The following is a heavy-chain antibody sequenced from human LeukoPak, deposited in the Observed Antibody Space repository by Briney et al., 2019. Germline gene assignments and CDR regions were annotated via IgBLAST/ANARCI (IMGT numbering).Heavy chain of an antibody. D-gene: IGHD1-26*01. CDR1: GFTSSAYW. CDR2: INSDVSTT. V-gene: IGHV3-74*01. CDR3: ARYGRYRAFDI. J-gene: IGHJ3*02. Sequence: GGSLRLSCAASGFTSSAYWMHWVRQVPGKGLVWVSRINSDVSTTNYADSVKGRFTISRDNAKNTIYLQMNSLRAEDTAVYYCARYGRYRAFDIWGPGTVVTVST.